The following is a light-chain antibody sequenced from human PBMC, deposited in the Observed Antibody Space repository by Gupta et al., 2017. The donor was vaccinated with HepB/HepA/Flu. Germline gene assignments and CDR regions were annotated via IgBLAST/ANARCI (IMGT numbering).Light chain of an antibody. Sequence: EIVMIQSPDSLAVSLGERATISCKSSQTVFATSNKKNFLAWYQQRPGQPPRLAISWSSTRESGVPDRFSGSGSGTDFTLTISSLQPEDGAVYYCQQYFSSPLTFGGGTKVEIK. CDR1: QTVFATSNKKNF. J-gene: IGKJ4*01. V-gene: IGKV4-1*01. CDR2: WSS. CDR3: QQYFSSPLT.